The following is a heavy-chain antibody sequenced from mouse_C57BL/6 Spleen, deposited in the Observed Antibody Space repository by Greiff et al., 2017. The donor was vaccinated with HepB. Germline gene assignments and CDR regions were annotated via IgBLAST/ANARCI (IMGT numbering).Heavy chain of an antibody. CDR2: IYPGSGST. CDR1: GYTFTSYW. V-gene: IGHV1-55*01. J-gene: IGHJ3*01. CDR3: ARGGEYDYDGG. Sequence: VQLQQSGAELVKPGASVKMSCKASGYTFTSYWITWVKQRPGQGLEWIGDIYPGSGSTNYNEKFKSKATLTVDTSSSTAYMQLSILTSEDSAVYSCARGGEYDYDGGWGQGTLVTVSA. D-gene: IGHD2-4*01.